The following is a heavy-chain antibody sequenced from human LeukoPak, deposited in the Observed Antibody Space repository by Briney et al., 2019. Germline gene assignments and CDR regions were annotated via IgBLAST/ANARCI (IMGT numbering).Heavy chain of an antibody. J-gene: IGHJ4*02. CDR3: ARGFLGNYYDSSGPTFDY. V-gene: IGHV1-46*01. CDR1: GYTFTSYY. CDR2: INPSGGST. D-gene: IGHD3-22*01. Sequence: ASVKVSCKASGYTFTSYYMHWVRQAPRQGLEWMGIINPSGGSTSYAQKFQGRVTMTRDMSTSTVYMELSSLRSEDTAVYYCARGFLGNYYDSSGPTFDYWGQGTLVTVSS.